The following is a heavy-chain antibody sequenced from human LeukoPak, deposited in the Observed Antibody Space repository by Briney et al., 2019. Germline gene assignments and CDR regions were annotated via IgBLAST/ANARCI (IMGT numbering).Heavy chain of an antibody. J-gene: IGHJ4*02. CDR3: ARRYYYNLGSFPFDF. CDR2: ILTSGTT. Sequence: SETLSLTCTVSNGSISSYHWSWVRQPPGKGLEWIGYILTSGTTNYNPSLKSRLTISVDTSKNQFYLNLSSVTAADTAVYYCARRYYYNLGSFPFDFWGQGTLVTVSS. V-gene: IGHV4-4*09. D-gene: IGHD3-10*01. CDR1: NGSISSYH.